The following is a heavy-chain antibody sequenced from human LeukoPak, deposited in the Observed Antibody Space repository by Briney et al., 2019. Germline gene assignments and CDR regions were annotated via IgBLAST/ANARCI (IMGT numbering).Heavy chain of an antibody. CDR1: GFTFSNAW. Sequence: PGGSLRLSCAASGFTFSNAWMSWVRQAPGKGLEWVGRIKSKTDGGTTDYAAPVKGRFTISRDDSKNTLYLQMNSLKTEDTAVYYCTTEAPVVGATFDYWGQGTLVTVSS. D-gene: IGHD1-26*01. CDR2: IKSKTDGGTT. V-gene: IGHV3-15*01. CDR3: TTEAPVVGATFDY. J-gene: IGHJ4*02.